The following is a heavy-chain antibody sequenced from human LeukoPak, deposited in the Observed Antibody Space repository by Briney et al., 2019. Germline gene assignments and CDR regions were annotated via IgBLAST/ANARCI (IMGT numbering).Heavy chain of an antibody. V-gene: IGHV1-2*02. J-gene: IGHJ4*02. Sequence: ASVKLSCKTSGYTFATYFMHWVRQAPGQGLEWMGYIKPNSGVTNYAQKFRGRVTMTWDTSISTAYIELSGLTSDDTAIYYCARPTYCGSDCYFNFDYWGQGTLVTVSS. CDR3: ARPTYCGSDCYFNFDY. CDR2: IKPNSGVT. CDR1: GYTFATYF. D-gene: IGHD2-21*02.